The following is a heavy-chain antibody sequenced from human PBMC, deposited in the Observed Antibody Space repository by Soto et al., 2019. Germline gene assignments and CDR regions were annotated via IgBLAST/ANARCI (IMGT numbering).Heavy chain of an antibody. Sequence: QVQLVESGGGVVQPGTSLRLSCTVSGFRFSTYGFHWVRQAPGKGLEWVALIWYDGSKKSYADSVRGRFTISRDDSQSTLYLRMSSLRAEDTALYFCVRDPATVTPYFDYWGQGTLVTVSS. CDR3: VRDPATVTPYFDY. V-gene: IGHV3-33*01. D-gene: IGHD4-17*01. J-gene: IGHJ4*02. CDR2: IWYDGSKK. CDR1: GFRFSTYG.